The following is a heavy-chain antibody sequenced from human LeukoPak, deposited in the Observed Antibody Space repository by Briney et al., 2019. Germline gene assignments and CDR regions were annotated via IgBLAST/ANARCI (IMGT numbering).Heavy chain of an antibody. D-gene: IGHD3-3*01. CDR1: GFTFSDYY. CDR3: ARVYYASWSGQPLSQHWLDP. Sequence: GGSLRLSCAASGFTFSDYYMSWIRQAPGKGLEWVSYISSSGSIIYYADSVKGRFTISRDNAKNSLYLQMNGLRVEDTAVYYCARVYYASWSGQPLSQHWLDPWGQGTLVTVSS. CDR2: ISSSGSII. J-gene: IGHJ5*02. V-gene: IGHV3-11*04.